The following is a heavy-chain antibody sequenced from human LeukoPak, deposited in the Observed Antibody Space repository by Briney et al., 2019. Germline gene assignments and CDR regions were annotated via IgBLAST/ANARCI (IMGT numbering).Heavy chain of an antibody. CDR1: GYTFTSYG. CDR2: ISAYDGNT. Sequence: ASVKVSCKASGYTFTSYGISWVRQAPGQGLEWMGWISAYDGNTNYEQNFQGRVAMTTDTATSTAYMELRSLRSDDTAVYYCARDKVIASAGTPNWFDPWGQGTLVTVSS. V-gene: IGHV1-18*01. CDR3: ARDKVIASAGTPNWFDP. J-gene: IGHJ5*02. D-gene: IGHD6-13*01.